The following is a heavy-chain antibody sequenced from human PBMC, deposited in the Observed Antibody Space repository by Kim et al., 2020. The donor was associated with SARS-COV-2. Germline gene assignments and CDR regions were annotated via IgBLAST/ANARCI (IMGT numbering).Heavy chain of an antibody. J-gene: IGHJ5*02. D-gene: IGHD6-13*01. V-gene: IGHV4-4*07. Sequence: SETLSLTCTVSGGSISSYYWSWIRQPAGKGLEWIGRIYTSGSTNYNPSLKSRVTMSVDTSKNQFSLKLSSVTAADTAVYYCARGSSSWSRPSGWFDPWGQGTLDTVSS. CDR3: ARGSSSWSRPSGWFDP. CDR1: GGSISSYY. CDR2: IYTSGST.